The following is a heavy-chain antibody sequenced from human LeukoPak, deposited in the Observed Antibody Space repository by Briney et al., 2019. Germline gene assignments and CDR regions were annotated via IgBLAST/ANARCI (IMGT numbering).Heavy chain of an antibody. CDR1: GGSISSYY. J-gene: IGHJ5*02. CDR3: ARDVTGSGSYYQQIGVNVNWFDP. Sequence: PSETLSLTCTVSGGSISSYYWSWIRQPPGKGLEWIGYIYYSGSTNYNPSLQSRVTISVDTSKNQFSLKLSSVTAADTAVYYCARDVTGSGSYYQQIGVNVNWFDPWGQGTLVTVSS. D-gene: IGHD3-10*01. V-gene: IGHV4-59*01. CDR2: IYYSGST.